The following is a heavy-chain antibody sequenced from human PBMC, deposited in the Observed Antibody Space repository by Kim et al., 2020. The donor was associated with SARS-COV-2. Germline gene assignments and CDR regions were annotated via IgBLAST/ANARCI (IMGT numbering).Heavy chain of an antibody. J-gene: IGHJ4*02. CDR3: ARDRGTMVRGVII. Sequence: YADSVKGRFTISRDNAKNSLYLQMNSLRAEDTAVYYCARDRGTMVRGVIIWGQGTLVTVSS. D-gene: IGHD3-10*01. V-gene: IGHV3-11*06.